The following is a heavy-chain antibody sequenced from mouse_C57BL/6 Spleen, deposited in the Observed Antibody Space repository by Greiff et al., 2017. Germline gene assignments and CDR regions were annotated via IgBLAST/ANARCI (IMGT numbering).Heavy chain of an antibody. D-gene: IGHD1-1*01. CDR1: GYTFTSYW. Sequence: VQLQQPGAELVRPGTSVKLSCKASGYTFTSYWMHWVKQRPGQGLEWIGVIDPSDSYTNYNQKFKGKATLTVDTSSSTAYMQLSSLTSEDSAVYYWARVTTVVDCYYDVWGTGTTVTVSS. CDR3: ARVTTVVDCYYDV. J-gene: IGHJ1*03. V-gene: IGHV1-59*01. CDR2: IDPSDSYT.